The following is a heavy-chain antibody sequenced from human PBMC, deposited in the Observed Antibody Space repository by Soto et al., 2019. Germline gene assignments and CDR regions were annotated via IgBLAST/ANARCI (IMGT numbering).Heavy chain of an antibody. Sequence: EVQLVESGGGLVQPGGSLRLSCAASGFSFSSYWMHWFRQVQGKGLVWVSRINGDGDYTNYADSVKGRFTISRDNAKNTLYLQMNSLRAEDTAVYYCARERGGYSSDFWGQGTLVTVSS. J-gene: IGHJ4*02. CDR1: GFSFSSYW. CDR2: INGDGDYT. CDR3: ARERGGYSSDF. D-gene: IGHD2-15*01. V-gene: IGHV3-74*01.